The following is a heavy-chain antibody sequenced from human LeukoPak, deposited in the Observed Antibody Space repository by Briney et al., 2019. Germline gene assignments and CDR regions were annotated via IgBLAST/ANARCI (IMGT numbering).Heavy chain of an antibody. V-gene: IGHV4-39*01. Sequence: SETLSLTCTVSGDSINTKNYYWGWIRQPPGKGLEWLGSIYYSGNTYYNPSLKSRVTLSIDTSKNQFSLRLSSVTAADTAVYHCARHSYGTFDYWGQGTLVTVSS. CDR3: ARHSYGTFDY. D-gene: IGHD5-18*01. CDR2: IYYSGNT. J-gene: IGHJ4*02. CDR1: GDSINTKNYY.